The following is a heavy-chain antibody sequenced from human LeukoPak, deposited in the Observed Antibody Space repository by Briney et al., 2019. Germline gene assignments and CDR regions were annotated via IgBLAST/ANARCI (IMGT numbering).Heavy chain of an antibody. CDR2: ISAYNGNT. D-gene: IGHD6-19*01. J-gene: IGHJ5*02. CDR1: GYTFTSYG. V-gene: IGHV1-18*01. CDR3: ARSMGAVAVPNWFDP. Sequence: ASVKGSCKASGYTFTSYGISWVRQAPGQGLEWMGWISAYNGNTNYAQKLQGRVTMTTDTSTSTAYMELRSLRSDDTAVYYCARSMGAVAVPNWFDPWGQGTLVTVSS.